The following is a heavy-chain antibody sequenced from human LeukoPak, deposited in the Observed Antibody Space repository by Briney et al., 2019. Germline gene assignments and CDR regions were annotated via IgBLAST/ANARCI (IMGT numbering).Heavy chain of an antibody. CDR3: ARRGEWWHPPFDY. CDR2: INAGNGNT. J-gene: IGHJ4*02. Sequence: APVKVSCKASGYTFTSYAMHWVRQAPGQRLEWMGWINAGNGNTKYSQKFQGRVTITRDTSASTAYMELSSLRSEDTAVYYCARRGEWWHPPFDYWGQGTLVTVSS. D-gene: IGHD2-15*01. V-gene: IGHV1-3*01. CDR1: GYTFTSYA.